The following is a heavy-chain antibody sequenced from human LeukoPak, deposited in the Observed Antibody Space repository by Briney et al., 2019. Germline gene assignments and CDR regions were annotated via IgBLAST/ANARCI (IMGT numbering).Heavy chain of an antibody. V-gene: IGHV4-4*07. CDR3: ARDSYSGSYYWFDP. J-gene: IGHJ5*02. CDR2: IYTSGST. D-gene: IGHD1-26*01. CDR1: GGSISSYY. Sequence: SETLSLTCTVSGGSISSYYWSWIRQPAGNGREWIGRIYTSGSTNYNPSLKSRVTMSVDTSKNQFSLKLSSVTAADTAVYYCARDSYSGSYYWFDPWGQGTLVTVSS.